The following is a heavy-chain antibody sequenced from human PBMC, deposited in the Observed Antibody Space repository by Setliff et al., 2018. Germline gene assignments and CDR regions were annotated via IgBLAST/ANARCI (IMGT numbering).Heavy chain of an antibody. CDR1: GGSSSSHY. Sequence: SETLSLTCTVSGGSSSSHYWSWIRQPPGKGLEWIGRLSPSGNTNYSPSLKSRVTMSLDTSKNYFSLKLKSVTAADTAIYFCARGNYAYWYFDLWGRGTLVTVSS. CDR3: ARGNYAYWYFDL. V-gene: IGHV4-4*07. J-gene: IGHJ2*01. D-gene: IGHD1-7*01. CDR2: LSPSGNT.